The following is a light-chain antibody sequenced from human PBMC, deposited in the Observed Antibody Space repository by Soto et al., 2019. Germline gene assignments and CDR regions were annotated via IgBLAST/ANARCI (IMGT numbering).Light chain of an antibody. CDR1: RSNIGANT. CDR2: IND. V-gene: IGLV1-44*01. CDR3: ATWDDSLNGWV. Sequence: QPVLTQAPSTSGTPGQRVTISCSGGRSNIGANTVNWYQQVPGTAPKLLIYINDNRPSGVPDRFSGSKSGTSASLAISGLRSEDEADYYCATWDDSLNGWVFGGGTKLTVL. J-gene: IGLJ3*02.